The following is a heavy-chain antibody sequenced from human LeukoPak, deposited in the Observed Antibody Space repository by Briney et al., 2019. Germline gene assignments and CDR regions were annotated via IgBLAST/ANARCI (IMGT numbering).Heavy chain of an antibody. D-gene: IGHD3-3*01. Sequence: PSETLPLTCAVSGYSISSGYYWGWIRQPPGKGLEWIGSIYHSGSTYYNPSLKSRVTISVDTSKNQFSLKLSSVTAADTAVYYCAGAGDFWSGYYADFDYWGQGTLVTVSS. CDR2: IYHSGST. J-gene: IGHJ4*02. CDR1: GYSISSGYY. V-gene: IGHV4-38-2*01. CDR3: AGAGDFWSGYYADFDY.